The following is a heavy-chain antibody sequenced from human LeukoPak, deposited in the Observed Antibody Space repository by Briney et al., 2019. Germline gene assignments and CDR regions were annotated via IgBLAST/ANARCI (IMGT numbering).Heavy chain of an antibody. J-gene: IGHJ4*02. CDR3: ARPQYYYDSSGYY. CDR1: GYSFTNYW. CDR2: IYPGNSDT. Sequence: GESLKISCKGSGYSFTNYWIGWVRQMPGKGLEWMGIIYPGNSDTTYSPSFQGQVTISADKSISTAYPQWSSLKASDTAMYYCARPQYYYDSSGYYWGQGTLVTVSS. D-gene: IGHD3-22*01. V-gene: IGHV5-51*01.